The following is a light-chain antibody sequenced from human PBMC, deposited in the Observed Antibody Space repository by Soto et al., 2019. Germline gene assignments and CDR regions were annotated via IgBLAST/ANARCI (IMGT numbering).Light chain of an antibody. CDR2: LGS. V-gene: IGKV2-28*01. Sequence: DIVMTQSPLSLPVTPGEPASISCRSSQSLLQSNGYNSLDWYLQKPGQSPQLLIFLGSNRASGVTDRFRGSGSGTDFTLRISRVEAEDVGVYYCMQALPAPYTFGHGTKLEIK. CDR1: QSLLQSNGYNS. J-gene: IGKJ2*01. CDR3: MQALPAPYT.